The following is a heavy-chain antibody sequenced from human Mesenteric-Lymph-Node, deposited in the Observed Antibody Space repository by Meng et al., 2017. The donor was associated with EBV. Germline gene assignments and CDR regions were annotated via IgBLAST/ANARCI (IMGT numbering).Heavy chain of an antibody. J-gene: IGHJ4*02. V-gene: IGHV4-34*01. Sequence: QVQLQQWGAGLLKPSETLSLTCAVYGGSFSGYYWSWIRQPSGKGLEWIGEINHSGSTNYNPSLKSRVTISVDTSKNQFSLKLSSVTAADTAVYYCARESPLTYHGAQADYWGQGTLVTVSS. CDR3: ARESPLTYHGAQADY. CDR2: INHSGST. CDR1: GGSFSGYY. D-gene: IGHD4-17*01.